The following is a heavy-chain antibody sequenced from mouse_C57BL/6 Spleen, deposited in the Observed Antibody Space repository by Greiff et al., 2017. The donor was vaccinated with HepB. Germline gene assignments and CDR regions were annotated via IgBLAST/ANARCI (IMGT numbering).Heavy chain of an antibody. Sequence: VQLKESGAELVRPGASVKLSCTASGFTFTDDYMHWVKQRPEQGLEWIGWIDPENGDTEYASKFQGKATITADTSSNTAYLQLSSLTSEDTAVYDCTWMEVAYWGQGTLVTVSA. CDR1: GFTFTDDY. CDR3: TWMEVAY. J-gene: IGHJ3*01. D-gene: IGHD2-3*01. V-gene: IGHV14-4*01. CDR2: IDPENGDT.